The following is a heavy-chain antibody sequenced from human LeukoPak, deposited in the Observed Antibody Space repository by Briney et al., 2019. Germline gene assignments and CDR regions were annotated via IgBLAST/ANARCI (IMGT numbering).Heavy chain of an antibody. CDR3: ARDRSGSGTYYGAPDY. CDR1: GGSISSSY. CDR2: IYTSGNT. D-gene: IGHD3-10*01. V-gene: IGHV4-4*07. Sequence: SETLSLTCTVSGGSISSSYWSWIRQPAGQGLEWIGRIYTSGNTNYNPSLMSRVTMSVDTSNSQLSLRLSSVTAEDTAVYYCARDRSGSGTYYGAPDYWGQGILVTVSS. J-gene: IGHJ4*02.